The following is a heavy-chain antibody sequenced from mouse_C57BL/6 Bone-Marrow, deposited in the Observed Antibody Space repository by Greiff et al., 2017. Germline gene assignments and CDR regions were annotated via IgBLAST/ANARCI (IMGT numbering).Heavy chain of an antibody. CDR3: ARSAARYGNYYFDY. V-gene: IGHV1-82*01. Sequence: QVQLQQSGPELVKPGASVKISCKASGYAFSSSWMNWVKQRPGKGLEWIGRIYPGDGDTNYNGKFKGKATLTADKSSSTAYMQLSSLTSEDSAVYICARSAARYGNYYFDYWGQGTALTVSS. J-gene: IGHJ2*01. CDR1: GYAFSSSW. CDR2: IYPGDGDT. D-gene: IGHD2-1*01.